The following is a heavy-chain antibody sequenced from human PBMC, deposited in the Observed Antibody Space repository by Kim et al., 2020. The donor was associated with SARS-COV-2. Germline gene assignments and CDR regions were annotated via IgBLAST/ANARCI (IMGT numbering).Heavy chain of an antibody. J-gene: IGHJ4*02. V-gene: IGHV1-2*06. CDR2: ISLNSGDT. D-gene: IGHD2-8*02. Sequence: RQAPGQGLEGMGRISLNSGDTNYAQDFQGRVTLTRDTSNSTAYLELRSLRSDDTAVYYCARSQLLDFDYWGQGTLVTVSS. CDR3: ARSQLLDFDY.